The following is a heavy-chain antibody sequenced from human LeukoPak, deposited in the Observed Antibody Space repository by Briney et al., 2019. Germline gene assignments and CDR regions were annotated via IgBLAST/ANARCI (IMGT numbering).Heavy chain of an antibody. CDR2: IKDDGSGI. D-gene: IGHD3-16*01. Sequence: GGSLRLSCEASGFTFSDCWMSWIRQTPGKRLEWVANIKDDGSGIYYVDSVKGRFTVSRDNAKNSLYLQMNSLRAEDTALYYCVRRGNRWGDYWGQGTLVTVSS. J-gene: IGHJ4*02. CDR3: VRRGNRWGDY. CDR1: GFTFSDCW. V-gene: IGHV3-7*01.